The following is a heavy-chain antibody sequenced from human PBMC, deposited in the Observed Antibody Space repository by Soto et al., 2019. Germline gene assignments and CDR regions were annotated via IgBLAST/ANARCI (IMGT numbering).Heavy chain of an antibody. Sequence: LRLSCAASGFMFSAYTMNWVRQAPGKGLEWLSSISDDSSYIDYADSLRGRFTASRDNARNSLYLQIDSLGVEDTAVYYCATPYYFNHWGPGTLVTVSS. CDR3: ATPYYFNH. CDR1: GFMFSAYT. J-gene: IGHJ1*01. CDR2: ISDDSSYI. D-gene: IGHD3-16*01. V-gene: IGHV3-21*06.